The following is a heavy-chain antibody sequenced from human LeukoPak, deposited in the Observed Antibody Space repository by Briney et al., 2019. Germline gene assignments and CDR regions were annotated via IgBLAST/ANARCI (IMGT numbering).Heavy chain of an antibody. CDR3: ARGVGATHFDC. CDR2: IRTTSTSI. Sequence: GGSLRLSCAASGFAFSSYSMNWVRQAPGRGPEWVSLIRTTSTSIYYADSVKGRITVSRDNAKNSLYLQMNSLRAEDTAVYYCARGVGATHFDCWGQGTLVTVST. CDR1: GFAFSSYS. J-gene: IGHJ4*02. V-gene: IGHV3-21*06. D-gene: IGHD1-26*01.